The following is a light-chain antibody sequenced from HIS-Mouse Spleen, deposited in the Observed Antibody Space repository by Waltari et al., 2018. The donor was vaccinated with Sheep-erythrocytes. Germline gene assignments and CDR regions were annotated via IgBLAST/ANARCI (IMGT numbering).Light chain of an antibody. CDR2: NDS. V-gene: IGLV3-27*01. Sequence: SYELTQPSSVSVSPGQTARITCSGDVLAKNYARWFQQKPGPAPVLVIYNDSERPSGIPERFSGSSSGTTVTLTISGAQVEDEAYYYCYSAADNNLVFGGGTKLTVL. CDR3: YSAADNNLV. CDR1: VLAKNY. J-gene: IGLJ3*02.